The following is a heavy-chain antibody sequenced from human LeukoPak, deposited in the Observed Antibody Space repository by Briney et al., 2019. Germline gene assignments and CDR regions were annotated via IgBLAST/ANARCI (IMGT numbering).Heavy chain of an antibody. D-gene: IGHD2-2*01. CDR1: GFTFSSYA. V-gene: IGHV3-23*01. CDR2: ISGSGGST. Sequence: GGSLRLSCAASGFTFSSYAMSWVRQAPGKELEWVSAISGSGGSTYYAVSVKGRFTISRDNSKNTLYLQMNSLRAEDTAVYYCAKVRGYCSSTSCSHFDYWGQGTLVTVSS. J-gene: IGHJ4*02. CDR3: AKVRGYCSSTSCSHFDY.